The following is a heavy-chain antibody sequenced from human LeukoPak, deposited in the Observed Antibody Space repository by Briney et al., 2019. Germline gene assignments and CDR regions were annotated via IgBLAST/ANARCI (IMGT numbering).Heavy chain of an antibody. CDR2: ISAADGDNT. D-gene: IGHD3-22*01. CDR1: GFTFRNFA. J-gene: IGHJ4*02. V-gene: IGHV3-23*01. Sequence: GGSLRLSCVASGFTFRNFAMSWVRQAPGKGLEWVSAISAADGDNTYYADSVKGRFTISRDNSENTLHLQMSSLRAEDTAVYYCAKFKGHYYYDSSGYCDNWGQGSLVTVSS. CDR3: AKFKGHYYYDSSGYCDN.